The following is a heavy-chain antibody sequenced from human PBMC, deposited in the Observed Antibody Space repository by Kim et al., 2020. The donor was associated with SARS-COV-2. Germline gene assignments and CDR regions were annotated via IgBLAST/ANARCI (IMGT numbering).Heavy chain of an antibody. CDR3: AREGQQLVRAAFDI. V-gene: IGHV3-30*07. D-gene: IGHD6-13*01. Sequence: AESGKVRFTIARENSKSTLYLQMNSLRAEETAVYYCAREGQQLVRAAFDIWGQGTMVTVSS. J-gene: IGHJ3*02.